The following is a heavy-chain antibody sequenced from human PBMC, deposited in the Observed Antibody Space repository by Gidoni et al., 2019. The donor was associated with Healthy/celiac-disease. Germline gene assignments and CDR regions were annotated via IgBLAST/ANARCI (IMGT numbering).Heavy chain of an antibody. D-gene: IGHD3-16*02. CDR3: AREGQVTFGGVIVTYYFDY. J-gene: IGHJ4*02. V-gene: IGHV3-21*01. CDR2: ISSSSSYI. Sequence: EVQLVESGGGLVKPGGSLRLSCAASGFPFSSYSMNWVRQAPGKGLEWVSSISSSSSYIYYADSVKGRFTISRDNAKNSLYLQMNSLRAEDTAVYYCAREGQVTFGGVIVTYYFDYWGQGTLVTVSS. CDR1: GFPFSSYS.